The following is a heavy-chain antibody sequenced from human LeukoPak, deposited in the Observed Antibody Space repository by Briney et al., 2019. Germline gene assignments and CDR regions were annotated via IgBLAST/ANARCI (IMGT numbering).Heavy chain of an antibody. J-gene: IGHJ4*02. Sequence: SETLSLTCTVSGDSMSGYSWSWLRQPGGKELEWIGRIYSSYFTEYNLSLDGRVTMSIDTSKNQFSLMLDSVTAADTAVYYCARVHIVTGTYFDSWGQGALVTVSS. D-gene: IGHD3-10*01. CDR2: IYSSYFT. CDR3: ARVHIVTGTYFDS. V-gene: IGHV4-4*07. CDR1: GDSMSGYS.